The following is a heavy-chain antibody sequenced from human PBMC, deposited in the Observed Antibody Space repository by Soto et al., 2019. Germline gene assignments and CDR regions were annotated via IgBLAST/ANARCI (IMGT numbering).Heavy chain of an antibody. CDR1: GGSLTGYY. Sequence: QVQLQQWGAGLLKPSETLSLTCAVNGGSLTGYYWSWIRQPPGKGLEWIGEIKDGGSTNYSPSLRSRVTISADTSKNQFSLRLNSVTAADTAVYFCARGQEGIVETHWDQGTLVTVSA. CDR2: IKDGGST. CDR3: ARGQEGIVETH. V-gene: IGHV4-34*01. J-gene: IGHJ4*02. D-gene: IGHD1-26*01.